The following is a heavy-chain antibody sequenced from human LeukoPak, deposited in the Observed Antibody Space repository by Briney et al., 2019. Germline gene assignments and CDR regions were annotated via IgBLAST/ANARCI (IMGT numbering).Heavy chain of an antibody. D-gene: IGHD2-2*01. CDR1: GFTFSSYA. CDR3: LVPAAVT. Sequence: PGGSLRLSCAASGFTFSSYAMHWVRQAPGEGLEWAAVISYDGSNKYYADSVKGRFTISRDNSKNTLYLQMNSLRAEDTAVYYCLVPAAVTWGQGTLVTVSS. V-gene: IGHV3-30-3*01. J-gene: IGHJ5*02. CDR2: ISYDGSNK.